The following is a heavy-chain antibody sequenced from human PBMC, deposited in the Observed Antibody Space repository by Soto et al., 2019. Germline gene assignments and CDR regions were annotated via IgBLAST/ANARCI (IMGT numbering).Heavy chain of an antibody. J-gene: IGHJ6*02. CDR2: IIPIFGTA. D-gene: IGHD6-6*01. CDR3: ARRAVISSSSKNYYYYYGMDV. V-gene: IGHV1-69*13. Sequence: SVKVSCKASGGTFSSYAISWVRQAPGQGLEWMGGIIPIFGTANYAQKFQGRVTITADESTSTAYMELSSLRSEDTAVYYCARRAVISSSSKNYYYYYGMDVWGQGTTVTAP. CDR1: GGTFSSYA.